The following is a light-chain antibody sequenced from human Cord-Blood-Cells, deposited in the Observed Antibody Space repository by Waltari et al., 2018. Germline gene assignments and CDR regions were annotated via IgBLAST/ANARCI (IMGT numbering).Light chain of an antibody. CDR3: SSYTSSSTVV. Sequence: QYALTQPTPVSGYPGQSIPISCTGTSSHVRGYDYVPLYQQHPGKAPKLMIYDVSNRPSGVSNRFSGSKSGNTASLTISGLQAEDEADYYCSSYTSSSTVVFGGGTKLTVL. CDR1: SSHVRGYDY. V-gene: IGLV2-14*01. CDR2: DVS. J-gene: IGLJ2*01.